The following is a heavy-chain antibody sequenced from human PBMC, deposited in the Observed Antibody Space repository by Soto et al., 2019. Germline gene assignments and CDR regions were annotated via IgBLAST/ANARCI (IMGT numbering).Heavy chain of an antibody. CDR1: GFTVSSNY. V-gene: IGHV3-53*04. Sequence: GGSLRLSCAASGFTVSSNYMSWVRQAPGKGLEWVSVIYSGGSTYYADSVKGRFTISRHNSKNTLYLQMNSLRAEDTAVYYCARGWGSCSSTSCYAGGQYAFDIWGQGTMVTVSS. J-gene: IGHJ3*02. CDR2: IYSGGST. D-gene: IGHD2-2*01. CDR3: ARGWGSCSSTSCYAGGQYAFDI.